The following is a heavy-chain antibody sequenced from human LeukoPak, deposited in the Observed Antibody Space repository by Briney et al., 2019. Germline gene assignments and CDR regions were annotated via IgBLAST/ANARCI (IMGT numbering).Heavy chain of an antibody. CDR1: GVSFSGYY. CDR3: ARTYGSSGLGYFDL. V-gene: IGHV4-59*01. Sequence: SETLSLTCAVYGVSFSGYYWSWIRQPPGKGLEWIGYIYYSGSTNYSPSLKSRLTISVDTSKNQFSLKLSSVTAADTAVYYCARTYGSSGLGYFDLWGRGTLVTVSS. D-gene: IGHD6-13*01. J-gene: IGHJ2*01. CDR2: IYYSGST.